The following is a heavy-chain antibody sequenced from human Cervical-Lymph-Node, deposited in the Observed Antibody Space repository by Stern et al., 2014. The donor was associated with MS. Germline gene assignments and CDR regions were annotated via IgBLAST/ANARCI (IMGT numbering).Heavy chain of an antibody. V-gene: IGHV3-73*02. J-gene: IGHJ6*02. CDR2: IRGKAKNYAT. Sequence: EVQLVESGGGLVQPGGSLKLSCEVSGLSFRDAAVHWVRQASGQGLEWVGRIRGKAKNYATSYSASVKGRFILSRTDSQNTAFLLMNSLKREDTAVYYCSPASAIWGQGTAVTVSS. CDR3: SPASAI. CDR1: GLSFRDAA.